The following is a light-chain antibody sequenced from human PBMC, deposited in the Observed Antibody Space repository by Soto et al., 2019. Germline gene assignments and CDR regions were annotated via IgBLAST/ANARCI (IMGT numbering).Light chain of an antibody. CDR3: QQYGGSPFT. CDR1: QSVSGSY. Sequence: EIVLTQSPGTLSLSPGERATLSCRASQSVSGSYLAWYQQKPGQAPRLLISGASSRATGIPDRVSGSGSGTDFTLTISRLEPEEFAVYYCQQYGGSPFTFGPGTKVDIK. CDR2: GAS. V-gene: IGKV3-20*01. J-gene: IGKJ3*01.